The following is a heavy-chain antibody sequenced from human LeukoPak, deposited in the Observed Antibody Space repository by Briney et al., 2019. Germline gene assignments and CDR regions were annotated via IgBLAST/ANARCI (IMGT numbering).Heavy chain of an antibody. CDR1: GGSISSYY. CDR3: ARGGLPIYDILTGLYYYYGMDV. J-gene: IGHJ6*02. Sequence: SETLSLTCTVSGGSISSYYWSWIRQPPGKGLEWIGYIYYSGSTNYNPSLKSRVTISVDTSKNQFSLKLSSVTAADTAVYYCARGGLPIYDILTGLYYYYGMDVWGQGTTVTVSS. V-gene: IGHV4-59*01. D-gene: IGHD3-9*01. CDR2: IYYSGST.